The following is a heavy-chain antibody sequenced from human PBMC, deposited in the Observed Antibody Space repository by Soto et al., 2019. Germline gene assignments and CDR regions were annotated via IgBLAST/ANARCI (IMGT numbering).Heavy chain of an antibody. J-gene: IGHJ6*02. D-gene: IGHD3-9*01. CDR3: AXHSYDILTGYPYYGMDV. CDR1: GGSISSGGYY. V-gene: IGHV4-31*03. CDR2: IYYSGST. Sequence: SETLSLTCTVSGGSISSGGYYWSWIRQHPGKGLEWIGYIYYSGSTYYNPSLKSRVTISVDTSKNQFSLKLSSVTAADTAVYYCAXHSYDILTGYPYYGMDVWGQGTTVTVSS.